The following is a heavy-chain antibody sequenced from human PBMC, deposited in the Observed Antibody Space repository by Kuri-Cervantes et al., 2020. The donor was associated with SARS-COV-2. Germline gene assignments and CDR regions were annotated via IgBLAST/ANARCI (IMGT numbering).Heavy chain of an antibody. CDR1: GGSFSGYY. CDR2: INHSGST. Sequence: SETLSLTCAVYGGSFSGYYRSWIRQPPGKGLEWIGEINHSGSTNYNPSLKSRVTVSVDTSKNQFSLKLSSVTAADTAVYYCAKDEYYYGSGSYYTVDDYWGQGTLVTVSS. V-gene: IGHV4-34*01. CDR3: AKDEYYYGSGSYYTVDDY. D-gene: IGHD3-10*01. J-gene: IGHJ4*02.